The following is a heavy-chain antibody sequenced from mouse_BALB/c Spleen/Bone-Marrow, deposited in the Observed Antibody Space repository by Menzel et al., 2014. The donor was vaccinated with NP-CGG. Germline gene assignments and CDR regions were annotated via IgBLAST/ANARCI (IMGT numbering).Heavy chain of an antibody. D-gene: IGHD2-2*01. CDR3: ARSRWDGYDDYAMDY. V-gene: IGHV1S56*01. Sequence: QVHVKQSGPELVKPGASVRISCKASGYTFTCYYIHWVKQRPGQGLEWIGWIYPGNANTKYNEKFKGKATLTADKSSSTAYMQLSSLTSEDSAVYFCARSRWDGYDDYAMDYWGQGTSVTVSS. CDR1: GYTFTCYY. CDR2: IYPGNANT. J-gene: IGHJ4*01.